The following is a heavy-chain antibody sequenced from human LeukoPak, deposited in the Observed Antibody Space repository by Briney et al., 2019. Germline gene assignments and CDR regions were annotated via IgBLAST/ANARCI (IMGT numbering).Heavy chain of an antibody. V-gene: IGHV4-59*12. CDR3: ARSIVVVVAATVGYFDL. Sequence: NPSETLSLTCTVSGGSISSYCWSWIRQPTGKGLEWIGYIYYSGSTYYNPSLKSRVTISVDTPKNQFSLKLSSVTAADTAVYYCARSIVVVVAATVGYFDLWGRGTLFTVSS. CDR2: IYYSGST. CDR1: GGSISSYC. D-gene: IGHD2-15*01. J-gene: IGHJ2*01.